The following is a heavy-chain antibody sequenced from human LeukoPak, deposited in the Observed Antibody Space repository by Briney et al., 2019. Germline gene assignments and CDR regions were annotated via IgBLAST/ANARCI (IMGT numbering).Heavy chain of an antibody. Sequence: SETLSLTCTVSGGSISSSSYYWGWIRQPPGKGLEWIGSIYYSGSTYHNPSLKSRVTISVDTSKNQFSLKLSSVTAADTAVYYCARLFREYYDSSGYGGFLDYWGQGTLVTVSS. J-gene: IGHJ4*02. D-gene: IGHD3-22*01. V-gene: IGHV4-39*07. CDR3: ARLFREYYDSSGYGGFLDY. CDR2: IYYSGST. CDR1: GGSISSSSYY.